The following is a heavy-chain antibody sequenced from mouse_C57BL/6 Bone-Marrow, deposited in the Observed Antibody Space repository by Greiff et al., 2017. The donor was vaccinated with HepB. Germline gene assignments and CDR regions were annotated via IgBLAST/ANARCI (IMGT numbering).Heavy chain of an antibody. J-gene: IGHJ1*03. Sequence: EVHLVESGGGLVQPGGSLSLSCAASGFTFTDYYMSWVRQPPGKALEWLGFIRNKANGYTTEYSASVKGRFTISRDNSQSILYLQMNALRAEDSATYYCASLYDGYSYWYFDVWGTGTTVTVSS. V-gene: IGHV7-3*01. D-gene: IGHD2-3*01. CDR1: GFTFTDYY. CDR3: ASLYDGYSYWYFDV. CDR2: IRNKANGYTT.